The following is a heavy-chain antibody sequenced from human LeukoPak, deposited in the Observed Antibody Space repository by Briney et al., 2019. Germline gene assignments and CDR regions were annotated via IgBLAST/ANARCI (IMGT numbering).Heavy chain of an antibody. CDR1: GFTFSSYA. D-gene: IGHD6-13*01. CDR3: AKGGGSSSWYGVLEY. CDR2: ISGSGGST. J-gene: IGHJ4*02. Sequence: GGSLRLSCAASGFTFSSYAMSWVRQAPGKGLEWVSAISGSGGSTYYADSVKGRFTISRDNSKNTLNLKMTSRKPKATAVNNGAKGGGSSSWYGVLEYWGQGTLVTVSS. V-gene: IGHV3-23*01.